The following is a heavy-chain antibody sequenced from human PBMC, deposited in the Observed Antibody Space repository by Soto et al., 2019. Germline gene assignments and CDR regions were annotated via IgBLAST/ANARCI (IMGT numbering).Heavy chain of an antibody. CDR1: YGSFSSGGYS. CDR2: IYYSGNT. Sequence: QLQLQESGPGLVKPSQTLSLTCAVSYGSFSSGGYSWSWIRQTPGKGLEWIGYIYYSGNTYYNPSLKSRVTISVDRSKNEFSLNLISVTAADTATYYCARRLRPQGGTFDVWGHGAMVTVSA. V-gene: IGHV4-30-2*01. D-gene: IGHD2-21*02. J-gene: IGHJ3*01. CDR3: ARRLRPQGGTFDV.